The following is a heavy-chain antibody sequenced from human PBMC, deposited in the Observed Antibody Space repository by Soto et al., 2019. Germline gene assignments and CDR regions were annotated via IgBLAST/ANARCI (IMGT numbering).Heavy chain of an antibody. CDR3: ARYSSGWPYYFDY. Sequence: PGESLKISCKGSGYSFTSYWIAWVLQMPGKGLDWRGIIYLSDSDTRYSPSFQGRVTISADKSISTAYLQWSSLKASDTAMYYCARYSSGWPYYFDYWGQGTLVTVYS. CDR2: IYLSDSDT. D-gene: IGHD6-19*01. V-gene: IGHV5-51*01. J-gene: IGHJ4*02. CDR1: GYSFTSYW.